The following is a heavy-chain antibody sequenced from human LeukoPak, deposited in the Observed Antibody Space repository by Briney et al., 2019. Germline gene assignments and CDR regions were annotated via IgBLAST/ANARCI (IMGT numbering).Heavy chain of an antibody. CDR2: ISGSGGST. V-gene: IGHV3-23*01. Sequence: GGSLSLSCAASGFTFSSYAMSWVRQAPGKGLEWVSAISGSGGSTYYAESVKGRFTISRDNSKNTLYLQMNSLRAEDTAVYYCAKEKAAAGTGDDAFDIWGQGTMVTVSS. D-gene: IGHD6-13*01. CDR1: GFTFSSYA. J-gene: IGHJ3*02. CDR3: AKEKAAAGTGDDAFDI.